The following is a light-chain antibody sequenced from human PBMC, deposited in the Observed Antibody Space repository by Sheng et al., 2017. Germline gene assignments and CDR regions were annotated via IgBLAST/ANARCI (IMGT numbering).Light chain of an antibody. Sequence: QSALTQPASVSGSPGQSITISCTGTSSDVGAYNYISWYLQHPGKAPKLIIYNVNNRPSGVSNRFSGSKSGNTASLTISELQTEDETDYYCNSYAGNDIYVFGTGTKVTVL. J-gene: IGLJ1*01. V-gene: IGLV2-14*01. CDR1: SSDVGAYNY. CDR2: NVN. CDR3: NSYAGNDIYV.